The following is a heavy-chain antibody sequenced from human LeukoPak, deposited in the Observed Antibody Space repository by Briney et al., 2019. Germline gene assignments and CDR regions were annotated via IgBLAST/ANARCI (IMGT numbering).Heavy chain of an antibody. CDR3: AKLAAEYYYYYYMDV. D-gene: IGHD6-13*01. CDR2: ISWNGGSI. CDR1: GFTFDDYA. J-gene: IGHJ6*03. Sequence: GGSLRLSCAASGFTFDDYAMHWVRQAPGKGLEWVSGISWNGGSIGYADSVKGRFTISRDNAKNSLYLQMNSLRAEDTALYYCAKLAAEYYYYYYMDVWGKGTTVTVSS. V-gene: IGHV3-9*01.